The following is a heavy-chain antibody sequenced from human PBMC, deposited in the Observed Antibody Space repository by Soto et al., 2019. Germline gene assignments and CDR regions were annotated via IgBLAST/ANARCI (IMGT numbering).Heavy chain of an antibody. J-gene: IGHJ4*02. V-gene: IGHV4-39*01. D-gene: IGHD4-17*01. CDR2: IYYSENT. CDR3: ATHPPYGPLAH. Sequence: QLQLQESGPGLVKPSETLSLTCTVSGGSISSSSNHWGWIRQPPGKGLEWIGNIYYSENTYYNPSLRRRVTISVDTSKSQFSLRLTSVTGADTAVYYCATHPPYGPLAHWGQGTLVTVSS. CDR1: GGSISSSSNH.